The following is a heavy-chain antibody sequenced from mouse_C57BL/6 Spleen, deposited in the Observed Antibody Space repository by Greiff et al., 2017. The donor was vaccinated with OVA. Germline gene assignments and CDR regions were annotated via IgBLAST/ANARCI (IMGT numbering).Heavy chain of an antibody. CDR2: IDPSDSYT. CDR1: GYTFTSYW. Sequence: QVQLQQPGAELVRPGTSVKLSCKASGYTFTSYWMHWVKQRPGQGLEWIGVIDPSDSYTNYNQKFKGKATLTVDTSSSTAYMQLSSLTSEDSAVYYCARAVLRIYYFDYWGQGTTLTVSS. J-gene: IGHJ2*01. V-gene: IGHV1-59*01. CDR3: ARAVLRIYYFDY.